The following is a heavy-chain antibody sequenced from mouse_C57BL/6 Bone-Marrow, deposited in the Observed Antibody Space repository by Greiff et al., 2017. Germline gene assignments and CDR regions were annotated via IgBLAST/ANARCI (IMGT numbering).Heavy chain of an antibody. J-gene: IGHJ4*01. CDR2: IHPNSGST. Sequence: QVQLQQPGAELVKPGASVKLSCKASGYTFTSYWMHWVKQRPGQGLEWIGMIHPNSGSTNYNEKFKSKATLTVDKSSSTAYMQLSSLTAEDTAVYYCARTPYCNYYSYYAMDYWGQGTSVTVAS. CDR1: GYTFTSYW. CDR3: ARTPYCNYYSYYAMDY. V-gene: IGHV1-64*01. D-gene: IGHD2-1*01.